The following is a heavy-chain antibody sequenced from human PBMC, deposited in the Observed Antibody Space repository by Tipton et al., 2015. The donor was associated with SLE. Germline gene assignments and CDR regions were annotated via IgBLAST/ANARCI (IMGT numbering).Heavy chain of an antibody. CDR2: IYYSGST. D-gene: IGHD3-16*02. CDR3: ASSPYDYVWGSYRLDAFDI. J-gene: IGHJ3*02. V-gene: IGHV4-4*02. CDR1: GGSISSSNW. Sequence: TLSLTCAVSGGSISSSNWWSWVRQPPGKWLEWIGEIYYSGSTYYNPSLKSRVTISVDTSKNQFSLKLSSVTAADTAVYYCASSPYDYVWGSYRLDAFDIWGQGTMVTVSS.